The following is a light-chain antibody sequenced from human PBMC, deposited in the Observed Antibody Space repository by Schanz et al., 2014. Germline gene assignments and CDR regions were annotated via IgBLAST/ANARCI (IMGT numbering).Light chain of an antibody. Sequence: DIQMTQSPSTLSASVGDRVTITCRASQSISTWLAWYQQKPGKVPKLLIYDASSLQSGVPSRFSGSGSGTDFTLTISSLQPDDFASYYCQQYNTYSYTFGQGTKLEIK. CDR2: DAS. CDR1: QSISTW. CDR3: QQYNTYSYT. V-gene: IGKV1-5*01. J-gene: IGKJ2*01.